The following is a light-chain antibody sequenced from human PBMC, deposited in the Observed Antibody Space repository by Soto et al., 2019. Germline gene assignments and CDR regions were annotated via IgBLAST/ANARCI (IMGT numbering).Light chain of an antibody. CDR2: QTS. J-gene: IGKJ3*01. CDR1: QYINTR. Sequence: EIVLTHSPSTLSSFPGDRFTLSCRASQYINTRLAWYKHRPGQAPRLLIYQTSIRAAGIPARLSASGTGTEFTLTISSIEPEDFAVYYCQQRYNIITFGPGTKVDIK. CDR3: QQRYNIIT. V-gene: IGKV3D-11*01.